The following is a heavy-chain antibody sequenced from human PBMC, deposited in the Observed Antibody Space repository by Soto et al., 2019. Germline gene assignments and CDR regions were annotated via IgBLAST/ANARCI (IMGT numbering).Heavy chain of an antibody. V-gene: IGHV1-3*01. CDR3: VIGLLVPAAISYYYYYGMAV. CDR2: INGGNGDT. CDR1: GYTFSSHA. D-gene: IGHD2-2*01. Sequence: GASVKVSCKASGYTFSSHATHWVRQAPGQRLEWMGWINGGNGDTKYSQKFQDRVTITRDTSASTAYMELSSLRSEDTAVYYCVIGLLVPAAISYYYYYGMAVWGQGTTVTVSS. J-gene: IGHJ6*02.